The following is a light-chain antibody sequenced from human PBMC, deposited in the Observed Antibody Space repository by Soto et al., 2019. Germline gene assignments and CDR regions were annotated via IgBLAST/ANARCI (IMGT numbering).Light chain of an antibody. V-gene: IGLV1-51*01. J-gene: IGLJ2*01. CDR1: SSNIGDSY. Sequence: QSVLTQPPSVSAAPGQKVTISCSGSSSNIGDSYVSWYQQLPGTAPKLLIYDNNQRPSGIPDRFSGSKSGTSASLGITGLQTGDEADYYCGTWDSSLSAVVFGGGTKVTVL. CDR3: GTWDSSLSAVV. CDR2: DNN.